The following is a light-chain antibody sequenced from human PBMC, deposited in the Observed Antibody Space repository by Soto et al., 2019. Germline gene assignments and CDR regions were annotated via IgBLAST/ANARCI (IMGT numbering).Light chain of an antibody. CDR2: EVT. CDR1: SSDVCGYDF. CDR3: SSYAASNKHV. V-gene: IGLV2-8*01. Sequence: QSALTQPPSASGSPGQTITISCTGTSSDVCGYDFVSWYQQHPGKAPKRIIYEVTKRPSGVPDRFSGSKSGNTASLTVSGLQPEDEADYYCSSYAASNKHVFGTGTKVTVL. J-gene: IGLJ1*01.